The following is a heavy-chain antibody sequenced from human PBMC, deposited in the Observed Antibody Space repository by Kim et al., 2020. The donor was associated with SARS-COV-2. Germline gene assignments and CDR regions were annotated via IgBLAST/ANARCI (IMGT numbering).Heavy chain of an antibody. CDR1: GFTFSSHS. Sequence: GGSLRLSCAASGFTFSSHSMHWVRQAPGKGLEWVSYIKSDSSTIYYSDSVKGRFTISRDNAENSLFLQMNSLRDEDTVVYHCARDYDTLTGYRATNDYYFGMDVWGHGTTVTVSS. CDR3: ARDYDTLTGYRATNDYYFGMDV. V-gene: IGHV3-48*02. J-gene: IGHJ6*02. D-gene: IGHD3-9*01. CDR2: IKSDSSTI.